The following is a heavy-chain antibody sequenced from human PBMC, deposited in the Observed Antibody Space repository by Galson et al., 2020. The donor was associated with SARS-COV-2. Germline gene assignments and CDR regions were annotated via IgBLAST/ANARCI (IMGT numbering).Heavy chain of an antibody. D-gene: IGHD5-18*01. J-gene: IGHJ6*02. CDR2: INPSSGDT. V-gene: IGHV1-2*02. Sequence: ASVKVSCKASGYTFTDYYIYWVRQAPGQGLEWMGWINPSSGDTNYAQQFQGRVTMTRDTAINTAYMELSRLKSDDTAVYFCARVKVTAMVYYGRDGWGQGTTVTVSS. CDR1: GYTFTDYY. CDR3: ARVKVTAMVYYGRDG.